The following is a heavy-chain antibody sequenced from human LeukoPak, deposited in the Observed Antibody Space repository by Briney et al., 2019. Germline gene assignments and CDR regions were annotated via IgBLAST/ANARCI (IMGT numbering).Heavy chain of an antibody. D-gene: IGHD3/OR15-3a*01. V-gene: IGHV4-61*02. CDR1: GGSITSGSYY. J-gene: IGHJ4*02. CDR3: ARQTGSGLFILP. Sequence: SETLSLTCSVSGGSITSGSYYWSWIRQPAGKGLEWIGRIETSGSTNCNPSLKSRVSISVDTSKNRFSLKLTSVTAADTAVYYCARQTGSGLFILPGGQGTLVTVSS. CDR2: IETSGST.